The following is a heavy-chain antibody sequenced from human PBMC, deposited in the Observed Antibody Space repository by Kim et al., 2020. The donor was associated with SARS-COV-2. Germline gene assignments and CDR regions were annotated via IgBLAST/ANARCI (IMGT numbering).Heavy chain of an antibody. J-gene: IGHJ3*02. D-gene: IGHD6-19*01. CDR1: RFTFSNAW. CDR3: TTFPVRGLSAFDI. Sequence: GGSPRLSCAGSRFTFSNAWLSWVRQAPGKGLEWVGHIKSKIDGGTTDYAAPVKGRFTISRDDSKNTLYLQMSSLQTEDTAVYYCTTFPVRGLSAFDIWGQGTMVTVSS. V-gene: IGHV3-15*01. CDR2: IKSKIDGGTT.